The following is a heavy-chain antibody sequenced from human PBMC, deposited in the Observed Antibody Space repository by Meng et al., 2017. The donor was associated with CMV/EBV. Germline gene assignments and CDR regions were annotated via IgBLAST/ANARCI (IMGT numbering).Heavy chain of an antibody. Sequence: ASVKVSCKASGYTFTGYYMHWVRQAPGQGLEWMGWINPNSGGTNYAQKFQGRVTMTRDTSISTAYMELSRLRSDDTAVYYCARSFGGQGRFLEWLGPWGQGTLVTVSS. V-gene: IGHV1-2*02. J-gene: IGHJ5*02. D-gene: IGHD3-3*01. CDR3: ARSFGGQGRFLEWLGP. CDR2: INPNSGGT. CDR1: GYTFTGYY.